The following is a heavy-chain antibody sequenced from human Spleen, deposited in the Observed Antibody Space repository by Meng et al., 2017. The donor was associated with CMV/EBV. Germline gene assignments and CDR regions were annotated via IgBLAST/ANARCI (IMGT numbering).Heavy chain of an antibody. CDR3: AKDLRRNTMIVVVITKFKSSSGMDV. CDR1: GGTFSSYA. V-gene: IGHV1-69*05. CDR2: IIPIFGTA. J-gene: IGHJ6*02. D-gene: IGHD3-22*01. Sequence: SVKVSCKASGGTFSSYAISWVRQAPGQGLEWMGGIIPIFGTANYAQKFQGRVTITTDESTSTAYMELSSLRAEDTAVYYCAKDLRRNTMIVVVITKFKSSSGMDVWGQGTTVTVSS.